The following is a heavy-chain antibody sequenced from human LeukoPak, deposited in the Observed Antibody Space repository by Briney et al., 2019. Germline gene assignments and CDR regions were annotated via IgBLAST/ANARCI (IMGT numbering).Heavy chain of an antibody. CDR3: VRDQGTYWKHYFDS. V-gene: IGHV3-23*01. CDR2: IDTVPGST. Sequence: PGGSLRLSCAASGFTFSSYTMTWVRQAPGKGLDWVSSIDTVPGSTKYADSVKGRFTISRDNSKNTVFLHMNSLRAEDTAVYFCVRDQGTYWKHYFDSWGQGTLVTVSS. CDR1: GFTFSSYT. D-gene: IGHD1-1*01. J-gene: IGHJ4*02.